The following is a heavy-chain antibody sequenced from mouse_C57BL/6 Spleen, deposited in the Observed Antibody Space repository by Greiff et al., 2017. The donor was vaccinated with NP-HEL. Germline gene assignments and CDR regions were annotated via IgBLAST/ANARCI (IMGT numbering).Heavy chain of an antibody. Sequence: QVQLKESGAELVRPGTSVKVSCKASGYAFTNYLIEWVKQRPGQGLEWIGVINPGSGGTNYNEKFKGKATLTADKSSSTAYMQLSSLTSEDSAVYFCARRVLGRGFAYWGQGTLVTVSA. CDR1: GYAFTNYL. J-gene: IGHJ3*01. CDR3: ARRVLGRGFAY. V-gene: IGHV1-54*01. D-gene: IGHD4-1*01. CDR2: INPGSGGT.